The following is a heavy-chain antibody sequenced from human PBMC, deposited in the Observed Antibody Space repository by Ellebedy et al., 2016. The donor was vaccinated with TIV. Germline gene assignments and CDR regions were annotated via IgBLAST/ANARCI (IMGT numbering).Heavy chain of an antibody. Sequence: SETLSLTXTVSGGFISSSTHYWGWIRQPPGKGLEWIGSGYQSGITYYNPSLKSRVTISVDTSKNQFSLKLSSVTAADTAVYYCARGRDLSLDAWGQGTLVTVSS. CDR1: GGFISSSTHY. CDR3: ARGRDLSLDA. CDR2: GYQSGIT. D-gene: IGHD3/OR15-3a*01. V-gene: IGHV4-39*07. J-gene: IGHJ1*01.